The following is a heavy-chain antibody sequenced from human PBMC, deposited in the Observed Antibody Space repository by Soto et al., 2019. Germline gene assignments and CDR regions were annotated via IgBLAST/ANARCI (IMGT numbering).Heavy chain of an antibody. Sequence: GASVKVSCKASGFTFTSSAMQWVRQARGQRLEWIGWIVVGSGNTNYAQKFQERVTITGDMSTSTAYMELSSLRSEDTAVYYCAAGGFDWLLYAQSLFGRGYYYYGMDVWGQGTTVTVSS. D-gene: IGHD3-9*01. CDR1: GFTFTSSA. J-gene: IGHJ6*02. V-gene: IGHV1-58*02. CDR2: IVVGSGNT. CDR3: AAGGFDWLLYAQSLFGRGYYYYGMDV.